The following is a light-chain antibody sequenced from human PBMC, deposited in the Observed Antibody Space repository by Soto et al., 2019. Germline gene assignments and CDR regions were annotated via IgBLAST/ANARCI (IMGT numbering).Light chain of an antibody. CDR3: QQFNTYPIT. J-gene: IGKJ5*01. Sequence: IQMTQSPSTLSASVGDRVTITCRASQTVNTWLAWYQQKPGKAPKVLIYKASSLESGVPSRFSGSGSGTEFTLTISSLQPDDFATYYCQQFNTYPITFGQGTRLEIK. CDR2: KAS. V-gene: IGKV1-5*03. CDR1: QTVNTW.